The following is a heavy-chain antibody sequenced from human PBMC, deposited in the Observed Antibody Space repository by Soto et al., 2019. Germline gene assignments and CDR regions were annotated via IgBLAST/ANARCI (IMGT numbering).Heavy chain of an antibody. Sequence: GGSLRLSCAASGFTFSDYYMSWIRQAPGKGLEWVSNIKQNGSEKYYVDSVKGRFTISRDNAKNSLYLQMNSLRAEDTAVYYCARPGIAAAGTILYSYYMDVWGKGTTVTVSS. D-gene: IGHD6-13*01. CDR2: IKQNGSEK. CDR1: GFTFSDYY. CDR3: ARPGIAAAGTILYSYYMDV. V-gene: IGHV3-7*01. J-gene: IGHJ6*03.